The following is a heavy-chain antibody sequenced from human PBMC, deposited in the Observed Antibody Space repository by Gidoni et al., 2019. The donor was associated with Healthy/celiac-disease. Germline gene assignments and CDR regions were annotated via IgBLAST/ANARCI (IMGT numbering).Heavy chain of an antibody. V-gene: IGHV2-26*01. D-gene: IGHD3-22*01. CDR1: GFSLSNARMG. J-gene: IGHJ4*02. CDR3: ARIQEGYYYDSSGYYFYY. Sequence: QVTLKESGPVLVKPTETLTLTCTVSGFSLSNARMGVSWIRQPPGKALEWLAHIFSNDEKAYSTSLKSRLPISKDTSNSQVVLTITNMDPVDTATYYCARIQEGYYYDSSGYYFYYWGQGTLVTVSS. CDR2: IFSNDEK.